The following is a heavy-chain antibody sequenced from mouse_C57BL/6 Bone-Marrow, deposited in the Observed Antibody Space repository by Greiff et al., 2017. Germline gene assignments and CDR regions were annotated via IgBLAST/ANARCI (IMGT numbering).Heavy chain of an antibody. Sequence: EVKLVESGEGLVKPGGSLKLSCAASGFTFSSYAMSWVRQTPEKRLEWVAYISSGGDYIYYADTVKGRFTISRDNARNTLYLQMSSLKSEDTAMDYCTREKVYYDYFDVWGTGTTVTVSS. V-gene: IGHV5-9-1*02. CDR3: TREKVYYDYFDV. D-gene: IGHD2-4*01. J-gene: IGHJ1*03. CDR2: ISSGGDYI. CDR1: GFTFSSYA.